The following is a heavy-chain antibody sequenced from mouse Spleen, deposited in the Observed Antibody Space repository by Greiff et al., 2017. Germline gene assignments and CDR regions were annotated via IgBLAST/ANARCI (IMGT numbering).Heavy chain of an antibody. J-gene: IGHJ3*01. D-gene: IGHD1-1*01. CDR1: GYTFTDYY. V-gene: IGHV1-76*01. Sequence: QVQLQHSGAELVRPGASVKLSCKASGYTFTDYYINWVKQRPGQGLEWIARIYPGSGNTYYNEKFKGKATLTAEKSSSTAYMQLSSLTSEDSAVYFCARSYYGSSYFAYWGQGTLVTVSA. CDR2: IYPGSGNT. CDR3: ARSYYGSSYFAY.